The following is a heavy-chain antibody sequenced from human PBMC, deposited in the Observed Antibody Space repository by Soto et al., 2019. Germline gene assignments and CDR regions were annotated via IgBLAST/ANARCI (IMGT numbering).Heavy chain of an antibody. Sequence: QVQLVQSGAEVKKPGASVKVSCKASGSTFTSYGISWVRQAPGQGLEWMGWIRAYNGNTNYAQKLQGRVTTPTDTSTSTAYMELMSLRSADTAAYYCARAPFLWFGAYHRDDYYYMDVWGKGTTVTVSS. J-gene: IGHJ6*03. V-gene: IGHV1-18*01. CDR3: ARAPFLWFGAYHRDDYYYMDV. CDR1: GSTFTSYG. CDR2: IRAYNGNT. D-gene: IGHD3-10*01.